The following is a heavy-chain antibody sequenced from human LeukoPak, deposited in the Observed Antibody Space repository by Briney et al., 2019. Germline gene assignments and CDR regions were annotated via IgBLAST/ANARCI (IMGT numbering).Heavy chain of an antibody. CDR1: GYRFSSYW. CDR2: IYPRDSDT. CDR3: ASSVEVAGGRCFDY. J-gene: IGHJ4*02. V-gene: IGHV5-51*01. Sequence: GESPKISCNGSGYRFSSYWIGWVRQMPGKGLEWMGIIYPRDSDTRYSPSFQGQVTISVDKSISTAYLQWSSLEASDTAMYYCASSVEVAGGRCFDYWGQGTLVTVSS. D-gene: IGHD6-19*01.